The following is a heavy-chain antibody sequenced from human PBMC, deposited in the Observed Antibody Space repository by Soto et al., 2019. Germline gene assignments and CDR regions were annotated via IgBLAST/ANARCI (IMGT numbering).Heavy chain of an antibody. CDR3: AKDQGWELLPLYGMDV. D-gene: IGHD1-26*01. CDR2: ISGSGGST. V-gene: IGHV3-23*01. Sequence: GSLRLCCAASGFTFSSYAMSWVRQAPGKGLEWVSAISGSGGSTYYADSVKGRFTISRDNSENTLYLQMNSLRAEDTAVYYCAKDQGWELLPLYGMDVWGQGTTVTVSS. CDR1: GFTFSSYA. J-gene: IGHJ6*02.